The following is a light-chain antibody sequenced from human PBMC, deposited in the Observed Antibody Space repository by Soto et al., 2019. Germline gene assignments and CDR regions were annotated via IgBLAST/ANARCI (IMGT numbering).Light chain of an antibody. V-gene: IGKV1-5*01. J-gene: IGKJ1*01. CDR1: QGISSW. Sequence: DIQMTQSPSTLSASVGDRVTITCRASQGISSWLAWYQQKPGEAPKLLIYDASSLESGVPSRFSGSGSGTEFTLTISSLQPDDFATYYCQQYNSYSRTFGQGTKVDIK. CDR2: DAS. CDR3: QQYNSYSRT.